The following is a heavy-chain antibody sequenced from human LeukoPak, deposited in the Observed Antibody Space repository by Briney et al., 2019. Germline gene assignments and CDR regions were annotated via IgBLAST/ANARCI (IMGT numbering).Heavy chain of an antibody. CDR2: ISSSGSTI. Sequence: PGGSLRLSCAASGFTFISYEMNRVRQAPGKGLEWVSYISSSGSTIYYADSVKGRFTISRDNAKNSLYLQMNSLRAEDTAVYYCAREYCSSTSCYAFDYWGQGTLVTVSS. V-gene: IGHV3-48*03. J-gene: IGHJ4*02. CDR1: GFTFISYE. D-gene: IGHD2-2*01. CDR3: AREYCSSTSCYAFDY.